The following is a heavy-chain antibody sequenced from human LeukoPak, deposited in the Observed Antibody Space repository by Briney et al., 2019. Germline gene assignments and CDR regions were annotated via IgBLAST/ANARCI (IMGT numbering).Heavy chain of an antibody. V-gene: IGHV1-18*01. CDR3: ARGGRGYCSSTSCRYYYYYMDV. J-gene: IGHJ6*03. D-gene: IGHD2-2*01. CDR1: GYTFTSYG. CDR2: ISAYNGNT. Sequence: ASVKVSCKASGYTFTSYGISWVRQAPGQGLEWMGWISAYNGNTNYAQKLQGRVTMTTDTSTSTAYMELRSLRSDDTAVYYCARGGRGYCSSTSCRYYYYYMDVWGKGTTVTVSS.